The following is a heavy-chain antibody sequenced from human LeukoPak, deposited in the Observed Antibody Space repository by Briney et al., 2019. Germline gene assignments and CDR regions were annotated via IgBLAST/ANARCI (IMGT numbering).Heavy chain of an antibody. Sequence: GGSLRLSCEASGFTFSDYAMSWVRQAPGKGLEWVSGFGGNGGRTYYADSVKGRFTLSRDDSKNTLDMQMNSLRADDTAVYYCTRDWDFTGHWGQGTLVTVSS. V-gene: IGHV3-23*01. CDR3: TRDWDFTGH. CDR2: FGGNGGRT. CDR1: GFTFSDYA. D-gene: IGHD1-26*01. J-gene: IGHJ1*01.